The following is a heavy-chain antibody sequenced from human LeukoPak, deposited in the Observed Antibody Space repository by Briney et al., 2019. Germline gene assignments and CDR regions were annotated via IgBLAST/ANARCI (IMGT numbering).Heavy chain of an antibody. CDR1: GGSISDSRYY. J-gene: IGHJ4*02. Sequence: WETLSLTCTVSGGSISDSRYYWGWIRQPPGMGLEWIGNIHYSGSTNYNPSVESRVTISIDTSKNQFSLELSSLTAADTAVYYCARRDYIITYFFDNWGQGTLVTVSS. D-gene: IGHD4-17*01. V-gene: IGHV4-39*01. CDR3: ARRDYIITYFFDN. CDR2: IHYSGST.